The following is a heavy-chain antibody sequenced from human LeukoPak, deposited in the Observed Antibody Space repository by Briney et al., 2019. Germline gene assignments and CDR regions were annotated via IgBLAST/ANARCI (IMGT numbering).Heavy chain of an antibody. D-gene: IGHD5-24*01. CDR1: GGTFSSYA. Sequence: SVKVSCKASGGTFSSYAISWVRPAPGQGLEWMGRIIPILGIANYAQKFQGRVTITADKSTSTAYMELSSLRSEDTAVYYCARVGSTYKDYWGQGTLVTVSS. J-gene: IGHJ4*02. V-gene: IGHV1-69*04. CDR2: IIPILGIA. CDR3: ARVGSTYKDY.